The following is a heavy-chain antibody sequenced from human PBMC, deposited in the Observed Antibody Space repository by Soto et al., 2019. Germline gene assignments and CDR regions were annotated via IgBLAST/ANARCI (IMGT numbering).Heavy chain of an antibody. CDR3: ARDGAVAGDSNFDY. CDR2: INAGNGNI. V-gene: IGHV1-3*01. CDR1: GYTFTSFA. J-gene: IGHJ4*02. Sequence: QVHLAQSGAEVKKPGASVKVSCKASGYTFTSFAIHWVRQAPGQWLEWMGWINAGNGNIKHSQKFQHRVTITRDTSASTAYMELSSLRFEDTAVYYCARDGAVAGDSNFDYWGQGTLVTVSS. D-gene: IGHD6-19*01.